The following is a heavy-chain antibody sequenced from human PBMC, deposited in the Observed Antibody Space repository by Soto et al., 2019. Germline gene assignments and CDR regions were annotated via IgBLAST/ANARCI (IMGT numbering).Heavy chain of an antibody. Sequence: GGSLRLSCAASGFTFSSYAMHWVRQAPGKGLEWVAVISYDGSNKYYADSVKGRFTISRDNSKNTLYLQMNSLRAEDTAVYYCARDSFRYSYGSFFDYWGQGTLVTVSS. CDR2: ISYDGSNK. J-gene: IGHJ4*02. CDR1: GFTFSSYA. V-gene: IGHV3-30-3*01. CDR3: ARDSFRYSYGSFFDY. D-gene: IGHD5-18*01.